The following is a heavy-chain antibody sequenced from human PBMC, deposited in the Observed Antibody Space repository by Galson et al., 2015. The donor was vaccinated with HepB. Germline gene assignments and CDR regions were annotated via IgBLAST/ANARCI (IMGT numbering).Heavy chain of an antibody. CDR3: ARGDGSIWYSY. D-gene: IGHD6-13*01. J-gene: IGHJ4*02. Sequence: CAISGDSVASNSAVWNWIRQSPSRGLEWLGRTYFRPKWHNDYGISVKSRISINADTSQNQFSLHLSSVTPEDTAVYYCARGDGSIWYSYWGQGILVTVSS. CDR2: TYFRPKWHN. CDR1: GDSVASNSAV. V-gene: IGHV6-1*01.